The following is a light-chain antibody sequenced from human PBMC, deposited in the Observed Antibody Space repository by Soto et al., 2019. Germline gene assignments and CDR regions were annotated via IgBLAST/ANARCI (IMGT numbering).Light chain of an antibody. Sequence: DIQMTQSPSSLSAVVGDRVTITCRASRGIGVRLAWFQQKPGKATQFLIQTASNLQSRVPSRFSGSGSGTDFILSNNSLQPEDIATYYCLQVSSFPRTFGQGTKGKIK. J-gene: IGKJ1*01. CDR3: LQVSSFPRT. CDR2: TAS. CDR1: RGIGVR. V-gene: IGKV1-12*01.